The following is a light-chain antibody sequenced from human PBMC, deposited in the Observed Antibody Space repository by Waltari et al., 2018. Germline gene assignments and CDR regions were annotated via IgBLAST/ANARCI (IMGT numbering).Light chain of an antibody. CDR3: HQYASLPIT. CDR1: QTVNNSY. V-gene: IGKV3-20*01. J-gene: IGKJ5*01. CDR2: YTY. Sequence: IVLTQSPGTLPLSPGQRATLSCRASQTVNNSYLAWYQQKPGQAPRLLIYYTYNRAAGIPDRFSGSGSGTDFILTIRRLEPEDSAVFYCHQYASLPITFGQGTRLEIK.